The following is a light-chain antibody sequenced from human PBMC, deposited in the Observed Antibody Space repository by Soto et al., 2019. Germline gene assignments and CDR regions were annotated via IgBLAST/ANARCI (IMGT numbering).Light chain of an antibody. Sequence: QSALTQPRSVSGSPGQTVTISCSGTSTDVGGYNYVSWYQQHPGNTPNLMINDVNKPPSGVPDRFSGSKSGNSASLTISGLEAEDEADYYCCSDAGSSVVFGGGTKLTVL. J-gene: IGLJ2*01. V-gene: IGLV2-11*01. CDR3: CSDAGSSVV. CDR2: DVN. CDR1: STDVGGYNY.